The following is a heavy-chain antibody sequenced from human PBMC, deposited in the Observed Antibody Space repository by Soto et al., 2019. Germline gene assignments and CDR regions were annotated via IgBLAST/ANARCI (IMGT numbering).Heavy chain of an antibody. CDR2: INHSGST. CDR1: GGSFSGFY. J-gene: IGHJ4*02. Sequence: SETLSLTCAVYGGSFSGFYWSWIRQPPGKGLEWIGEINHSGSTNYNPSLKSRVTISLDTSKNQFSLRLSSVTAADTAVYYCARGDSSGSYSPYFDSWGQGTLVTVSS. D-gene: IGHD1-26*01. CDR3: ARGDSSGSYSPYFDS. V-gene: IGHV4-34*01.